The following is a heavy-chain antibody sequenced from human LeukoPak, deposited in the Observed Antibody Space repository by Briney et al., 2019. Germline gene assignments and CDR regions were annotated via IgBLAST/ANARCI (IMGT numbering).Heavy chain of an antibody. CDR3: AKDSLHYYDSSGYYYVPSGDMDV. CDR1: GFTFSCYA. D-gene: IGHD3-22*01. Sequence: AWSLRLSCPASGFTFSCYAMSGVRPAPGRGLEWVSAISGSGGGTYYADSVKGRLTISRDNSKNTLYLQMNSLRAEDTAVYYCAKDSLHYYDSSGYYYVPSGDMDVWGQGTTVTVSS. J-gene: IGHJ6*02. V-gene: IGHV3-23*01. CDR2: ISGSGGGT.